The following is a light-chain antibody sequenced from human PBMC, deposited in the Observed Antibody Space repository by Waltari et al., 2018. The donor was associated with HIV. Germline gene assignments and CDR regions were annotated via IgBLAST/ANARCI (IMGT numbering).Light chain of an antibody. V-gene: IGKV4-1*01. CDR3: QQYFRIPPT. J-gene: IGKJ4*01. CDR2: WAS. Sequence: DIVMTQSPDSLPVSLGERATINCTSRRSILYSSDNRNYLAWYQQKPRQPPKFLISWASTRESGVPDRFSGSGSGTEFTLTITRLQAEDVAVYHCQQYFRIPPTFGGGTKVEIK. CDR1: RSILYSSDNRNY.